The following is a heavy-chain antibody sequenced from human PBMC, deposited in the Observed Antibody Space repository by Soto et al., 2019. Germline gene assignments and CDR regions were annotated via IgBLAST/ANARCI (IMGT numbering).Heavy chain of an antibody. J-gene: IGHJ6*02. D-gene: IGHD3-10*01. V-gene: IGHV3-23*01. Sequence: GGSLRLSCAASGFTFSSYAMSWVRQAPGKGLEWVSAISGSGGSTYYADSVKGRFTISRDNSKNTLYLQMNSLRAEDTAVYYCAKSAASYYGSGSYYISDGMDVWGQGTTVTVSS. CDR3: AKSAASYYGSGSYYISDGMDV. CDR2: ISGSGGST. CDR1: GFTFSSYA.